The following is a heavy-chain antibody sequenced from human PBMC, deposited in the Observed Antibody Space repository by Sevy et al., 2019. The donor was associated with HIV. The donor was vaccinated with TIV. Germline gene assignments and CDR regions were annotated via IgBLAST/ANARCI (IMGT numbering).Heavy chain of an antibody. CDR2: IYAGGNT. V-gene: IGHV3-53*01. CDR1: GFPVRSNY. CDR3: ARETVSGYNL. Sequence: GGSLRLSCAVSGFPVRSNYISWVRQVPGKGLEWVSTIYAGGNTYYADSVKGRFSISRDNSKNIVYLQINSLRGEDTAVYYCARETVSGYNLWGQGTLVTVSS. D-gene: IGHD5-12*01. J-gene: IGHJ4*02.